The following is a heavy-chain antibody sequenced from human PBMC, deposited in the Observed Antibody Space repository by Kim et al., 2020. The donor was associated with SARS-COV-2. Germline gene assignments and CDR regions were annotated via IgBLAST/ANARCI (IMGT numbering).Heavy chain of an antibody. J-gene: IGHJ6*02. CDR3: AREDTLNNYGMDV. Sequence: YADSVKGRFTISRDNAKNTLYLQMNSLRAEDTAVYYCAREDTLNNYGMDVWGQGTTVTVSS. D-gene: IGHD3-16*01. V-gene: IGHV3-74*01.